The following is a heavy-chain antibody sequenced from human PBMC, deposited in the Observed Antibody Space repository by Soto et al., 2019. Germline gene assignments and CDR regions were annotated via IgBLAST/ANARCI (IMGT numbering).Heavy chain of an antibody. CDR1: GFTFSSYA. Sequence: QVQLVESGGGVVQPGRSLRLSCAASGFTFSSYAMHWVRRAPGKGLEWVAAVSHDGKSGFYADSVSGRFTVSRDNSNNPVYLQMDRLRPEDTALLYCAGLDKWARGWSWGQGTAVAVSS. CDR3: AGLDKWARGWS. D-gene: IGHD6-19*01. V-gene: IGHV3-30*14. CDR2: VSHDGKSG. J-gene: IGHJ4*02.